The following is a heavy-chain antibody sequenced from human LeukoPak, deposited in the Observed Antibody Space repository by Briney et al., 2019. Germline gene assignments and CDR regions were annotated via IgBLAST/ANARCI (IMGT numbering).Heavy chain of an antibody. CDR1: GFTFSSYA. CDR3: AKGSSSNIAARLNY. V-gene: IGHV3-23*01. Sequence: TGGSLRLSCAASGFTFSSYAMSWVRQAPGKGLEWVSAISGSGGSTYYADSVKGRFTISRDNSKNTLFLQMNSLRAEDTAVYYCAKGSSSNIAARLNYWGQGTLVTVSS. D-gene: IGHD6-6*01. J-gene: IGHJ4*02. CDR2: ISGSGGST.